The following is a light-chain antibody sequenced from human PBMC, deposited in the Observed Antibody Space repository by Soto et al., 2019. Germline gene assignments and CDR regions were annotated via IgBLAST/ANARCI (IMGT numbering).Light chain of an antibody. Sequence: EIVLTQSPGTLSLSPGERATLSCRASQSVSASFLAWYQQKPSQAPRLLIYGASSRATGIPDRFSGSGSGTDFTLTISRLDPEDAAVYYCQQRGTFGQGTKLEIK. CDR1: QSVSASF. CDR2: GAS. CDR3: QQRGT. J-gene: IGKJ2*02. V-gene: IGKV3-20*01.